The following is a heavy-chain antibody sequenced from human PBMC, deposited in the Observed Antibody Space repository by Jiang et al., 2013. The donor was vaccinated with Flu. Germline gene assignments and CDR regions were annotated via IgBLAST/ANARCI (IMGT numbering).Heavy chain of an antibody. CDR1: GYTFNAYF. D-gene: IGHD3-22*01. V-gene: IGHV1-2*06. CDR3: ARAYYYDSSAYYFDF. CDR2: INPNSADT. J-gene: IGHJ4*02. Sequence: SGAEVKKPGASVKVSCKASGYTFNAYFIHWVRQAPGQGLEWMGRINPNSADTNYAQEFQGRVTMTRDSSISTAYMDLSRLRSDDTAVYYCARAYYYDSSAYYFDFWGQGTLVTVSS.